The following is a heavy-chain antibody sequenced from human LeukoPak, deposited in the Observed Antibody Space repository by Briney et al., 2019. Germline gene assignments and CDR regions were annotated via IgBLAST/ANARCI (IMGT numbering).Heavy chain of an antibody. D-gene: IGHD2-15*01. J-gene: IGHJ4*02. V-gene: IGHV5-51*01. CDR2: IYPGDSDT. CDR3: ARINCSGGSCYSFDY. CDR1: GYTFASYW. Sequence: GESLKISCKGSGYTFASYWIGWVRQMPGKGLEWMGIIYPGDSDTRYSPSLQGQVTISADKSISTAYLQWSSLKASDTAMYYCARINCSGGSCYSFDYWGQGTLVTVSS.